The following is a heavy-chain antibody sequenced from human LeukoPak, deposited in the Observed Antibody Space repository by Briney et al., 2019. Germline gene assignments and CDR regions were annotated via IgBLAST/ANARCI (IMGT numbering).Heavy chain of an antibody. CDR2: ISYDGSNK. CDR3: AKDELAQNNLDY. Sequence: AGGSLRLSCAASGFTFSSYGMHWVRQAPGKGLEWVAVISYDGSNKYYADSVKGRFTISRDNSKNTLYLQMNSLRAEDTAVYYCAKDELAQNNLDYWGQGTLVTVSS. CDR1: GFTFSSYG. J-gene: IGHJ4*02. D-gene: IGHD1-14*01. V-gene: IGHV3-30*18.